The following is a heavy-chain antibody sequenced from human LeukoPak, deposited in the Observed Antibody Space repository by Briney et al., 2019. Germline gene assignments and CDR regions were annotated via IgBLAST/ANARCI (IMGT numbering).Heavy chain of an antibody. D-gene: IGHD1-26*01. J-gene: IGHJ5*02. CDR3: ARDNSVGDNAWWFDP. CDR1: GFTFSSYG. CDR2: ISGSGGST. V-gene: IGHV3-23*01. Sequence: GGTLRLSCAASGFTFSSYGMSWVRQAPGKGLEWVSAISGSGGSTYYADSVRGRFTISRDNSKNTLFLQMNSLRVEDTAVYYCARDNSVGDNAWWFDPWGQGTLVTVSS.